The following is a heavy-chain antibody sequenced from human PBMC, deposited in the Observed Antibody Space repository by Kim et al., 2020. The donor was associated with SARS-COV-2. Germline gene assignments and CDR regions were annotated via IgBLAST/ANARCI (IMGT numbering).Heavy chain of an antibody. CDR2: IKADGSEK. Sequence: GGSLRLSCITSGFTFSNFWMNWVRQVPGKGLEWVANIKADGSEKYYVDSVKGRFFISRDNAKNSLYLQMKSLTAEDTARDHWLYGHDENVWGQGIRVT. D-gene: IGHD2-8*01. J-gene: IGHJ4*02. CDR1: GFTFSNFW. CDR3: LYGHDENV. V-gene: IGHV3-7*01.